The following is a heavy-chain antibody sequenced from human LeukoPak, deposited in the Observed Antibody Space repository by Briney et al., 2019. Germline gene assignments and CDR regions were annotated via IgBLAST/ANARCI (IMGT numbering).Heavy chain of an antibody. Sequence: GRSLRLSCAASGFTFADYAMHWVRQAPGQGLEWVSGISWNSGSIGYADSVKGRFTISRDNAKNSLYLQMNSLRAEDTALYYCARATLEYSSSSFDYWGQGTLVTVSS. V-gene: IGHV3-9*01. CDR3: ARATLEYSSSSFDY. CDR2: ISWNSGSI. J-gene: IGHJ4*02. D-gene: IGHD6-6*01. CDR1: GFTFADYA.